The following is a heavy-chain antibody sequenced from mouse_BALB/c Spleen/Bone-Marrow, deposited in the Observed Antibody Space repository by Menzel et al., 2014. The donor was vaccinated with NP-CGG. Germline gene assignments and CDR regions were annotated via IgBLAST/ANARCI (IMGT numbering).Heavy chain of an antibody. Sequence: EVKLMESGPEVVKPGASMKMSCKASGYSVTGYTMNWVKQSHGKNLEWIGLINPYNGGTHYNQKFKGKATLTVDKSSSTAYMELLSLTSEDSAVYYCAREGDYDYAWFAYWGQGTLITVSA. V-gene: IGHV1-18*01. D-gene: IGHD2-4*01. CDR3: AREGDYDYAWFAY. CDR1: GYSVTGYT. CDR2: INPYNGGT. J-gene: IGHJ3*01.